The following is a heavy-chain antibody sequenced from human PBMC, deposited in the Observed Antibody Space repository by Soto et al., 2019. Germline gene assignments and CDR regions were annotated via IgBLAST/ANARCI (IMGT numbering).Heavy chain of an antibody. V-gene: IGHV3-33*01. CDR2: IWYDGTVK. CDR1: GFTFRSHG. D-gene: IGHD1-26*01. J-gene: IGHJ3*02. CDR3: ARESLYSDSSPSAFDI. Sequence: QVQLVESGGGVVQPGTSLRLSCAASGFTFRSHGMHWVRQAPGKGLEWVAVIWYDGTVKYYTDSVKGRFTISRDNSKNTLYLQMNSLRAEATAVYYCARESLYSDSSPSAFDIWGQGTRVTVSS.